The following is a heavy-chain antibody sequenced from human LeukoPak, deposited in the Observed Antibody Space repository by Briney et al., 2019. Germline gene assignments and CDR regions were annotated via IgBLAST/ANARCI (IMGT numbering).Heavy chain of an antibody. CDR1: GGSISSSSYY. J-gene: IGHJ4*02. Sequence: PSETLSLTCTVSGGSISSSSYYWGWIRQPPGKGLEWIGSIYHSGSTYYNPSLKSRVTISVDTSKNQFSLKLSAVTAADTAVYYCARQDRRDGYNSGYWGQGTLVTVSS. V-gene: IGHV4-39*01. D-gene: IGHD5-24*01. CDR3: ARQDRRDGYNSGY. CDR2: IYHSGST.